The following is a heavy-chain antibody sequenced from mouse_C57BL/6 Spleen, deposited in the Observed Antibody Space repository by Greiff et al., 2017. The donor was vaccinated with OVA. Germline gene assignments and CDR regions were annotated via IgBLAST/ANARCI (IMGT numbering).Heavy chain of an antibody. J-gene: IGHJ2*01. CDR1: GFTFTDYY. D-gene: IGHD1-1*01. V-gene: IGHV14-1*01. CDR2: IDPADGDT. Sequence: EVQRVEPGAELVRPGASVKLSCTASGFTFTDYYMHWVKQRPEQGLEWIGRIDPADGDTDYAPKFQGKATMTADTSSNTAYLQLSSLTSEDTAVYYCTTGVTTVVAWGQGTTLTVSS. CDR3: TTGVTTVVA.